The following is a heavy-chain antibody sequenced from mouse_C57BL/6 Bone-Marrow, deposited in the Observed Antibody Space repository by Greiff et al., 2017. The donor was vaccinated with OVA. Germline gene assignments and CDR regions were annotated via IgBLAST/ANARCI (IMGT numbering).Heavy chain of an antibody. J-gene: IGHJ3*01. CDR3: ARSLHYYGSSYRAY. D-gene: IGHD1-1*01. V-gene: IGHV1-64*01. CDR2: IHPNSGST. Sequence: VQLQQPGAELVKPGASVKLSCKASGYTFTSYWMHWVKQRPGQGLEWIGMIHPNSGSTNYNEKFKSKATLTVDKSSSTAYMQLSSLTSEDSAVYYCARSLHYYGSSYRAYWGQGTLVTVSA. CDR1: GYTFTSYW.